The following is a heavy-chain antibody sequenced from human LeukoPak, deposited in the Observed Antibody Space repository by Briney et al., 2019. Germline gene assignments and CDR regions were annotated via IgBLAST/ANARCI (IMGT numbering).Heavy chain of an antibody. CDR3: AKAGYCSGGSCYSWYFDY. D-gene: IGHD2-15*01. CDR2: IFYSGST. J-gene: IGHJ4*02. V-gene: IGHV4-59*11. CDR1: GGSITSHF. Sequence: SETLSLTCTVSGGSITSHFWSWIRQPPGKGLEWIGYIFYSGSTKYNPSLKSRVTMSVDTSRNQFSLKLRSVTAADTAVYYCAKAGYCSGGSCYSWYFDYWGQGTLVTVSS.